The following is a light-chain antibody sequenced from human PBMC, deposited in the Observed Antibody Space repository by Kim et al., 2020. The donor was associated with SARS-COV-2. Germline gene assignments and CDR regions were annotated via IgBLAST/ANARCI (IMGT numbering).Light chain of an antibody. V-gene: IGKV3-15*01. CDR3: QQGNNWPLLT. J-gene: IGKJ4*01. Sequence: EIVMTQSPATLSVSPGERATLSCRASQSVGSNLAWYQQKPGQAPRLLIYGASTRATGIPARFSGSGSGTEFTLTISSLQSEDFAVYYCQQGNNWPLLTFGGGTKVDIK. CDR1: QSVGSN. CDR2: GAS.